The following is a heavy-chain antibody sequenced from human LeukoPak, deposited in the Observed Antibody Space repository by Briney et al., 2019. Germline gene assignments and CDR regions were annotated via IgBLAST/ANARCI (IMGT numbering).Heavy chain of an antibody. CDR3: ARHLNNCGDDCYIFDY. CDR2: IYYRGST. J-gene: IGHJ4*02. V-gene: IGHV4-59*08. D-gene: IGHD2-21*01. Sequence: SETLSLTCTVPGGSIFSYYRSWIRQPPGKRHEQEGYIYYRGSTNYNPSLNSRATISVDTPKNQYPLRVSSVTAADTAVYYCARHLNNCGDDCYIFDYWGQGTLVTVSS. CDR1: GGSIFSYY.